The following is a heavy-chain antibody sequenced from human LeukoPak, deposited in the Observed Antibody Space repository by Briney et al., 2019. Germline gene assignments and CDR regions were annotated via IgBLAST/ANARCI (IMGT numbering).Heavy chain of an antibody. D-gene: IGHD3-10*01. CDR3: ARDRIIGSGSYRNWFDP. Sequence: SETLSLTCTVSGGSISSSSYYWGWIRQPPGKGLEWIGSIYYSGSTYYNPSLKSRVTISVDTSKNQFSLKLSSVTAADTAVYYCARDRIIGSGSYRNWFDPWGQGTLVTVSS. J-gene: IGHJ5*02. CDR2: IYYSGST. CDR1: GGSISSSSYY. V-gene: IGHV4-39*07.